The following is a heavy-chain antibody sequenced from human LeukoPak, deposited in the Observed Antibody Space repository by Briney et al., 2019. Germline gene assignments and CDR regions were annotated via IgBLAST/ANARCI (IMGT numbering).Heavy chain of an antibody. CDR2: IKRGRSDI. CDR1: GFTFSSYS. CDR3: VKDCALIRVGRPFDS. V-gene: IGHV3-21*05. Sequence: GGSLRLSCAASGFTFSSYSMNWVRQARGKGLEWVSYIKRGRSDIYYADSVKGRFTISRDNAKNSLYLQMNSLRAEDTAVYYCVKDCALIRVGRPFDSWGQGTMVTVSS. J-gene: IGHJ4*02. D-gene: IGHD1-26*01.